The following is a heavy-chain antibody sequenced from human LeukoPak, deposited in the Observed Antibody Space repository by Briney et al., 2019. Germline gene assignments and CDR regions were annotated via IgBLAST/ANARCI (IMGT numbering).Heavy chain of an antibody. CDR1: GYSFTGYW. CDR3: ARLSDGYNDF. CDR2: IYPGDSDT. D-gene: IGHD5-24*01. J-gene: IGHJ4*02. Sequence: GETLKISCKGSGYSFTGYWIGWVRQMPGKGLESMGIIYPGDSDTRYSPSFQGQVTFSADKSISTAYLQWSSLKASDTAMYYCARLSDGYNDFWGQGTLVTVSS. V-gene: IGHV5-51*01.